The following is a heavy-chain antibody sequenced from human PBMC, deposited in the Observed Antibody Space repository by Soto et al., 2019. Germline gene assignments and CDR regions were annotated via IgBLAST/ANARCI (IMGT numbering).Heavy chain of an antibody. CDR1: GFNFNTYF. CDR2: IFPNGRDK. CDR3: ARDADHGSNCDLAY. Sequence: QVQLVQSGGGVVQPGRSLRLSCAASGFNFNTYFMHWVRQAPGKGLEWVAMIFPNGRDKEYADSVKGRFTISRDNSNTRMYLPMDSLRPEDTAVYYCARDADHGSNCDLAYWGQGALVTVSS. D-gene: IGHD1-26*01. J-gene: IGHJ4*02. V-gene: IGHV3-30*13.